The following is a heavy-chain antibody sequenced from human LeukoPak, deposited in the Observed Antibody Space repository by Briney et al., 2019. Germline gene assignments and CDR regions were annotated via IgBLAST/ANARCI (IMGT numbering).Heavy chain of an antibody. V-gene: IGHV3-23*01. CDR2: ISGSGGSP. J-gene: IGHJ4*02. CDR3: AKDYGDYEGY. D-gene: IGHD4-17*01. CDR1: GFTFSSYA. Sequence: PGGSLRLSCAASGFTFSSYAMSWVRQAPGKGLEWVSAISGSGGSPYYADYVKGRFTISRDNSKNTVYLQMNSLRAEDTAVYYCAKDYGDYEGYWGQGTLVTVSS.